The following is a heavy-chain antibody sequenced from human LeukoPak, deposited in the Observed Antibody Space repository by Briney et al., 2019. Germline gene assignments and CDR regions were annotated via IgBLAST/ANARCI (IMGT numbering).Heavy chain of an antibody. CDR3: ATPIGSQLGSRDLFDY. J-gene: IGHJ4*02. CDR1: GFTFSSYA. D-gene: IGHD1-1*01. V-gene: IGHV3-23*01. CDR2: ISGSGGST. Sequence: GGSLRLSCAASGFTFSSYAMSWVRQAPGKGLEWVSAISGSGGSTYYAGSVKGRFTISRDNSKNTLYLQMNSLRAEDTAVYYCATPIGSQLGSRDLFDYWGQGTLVTVSS.